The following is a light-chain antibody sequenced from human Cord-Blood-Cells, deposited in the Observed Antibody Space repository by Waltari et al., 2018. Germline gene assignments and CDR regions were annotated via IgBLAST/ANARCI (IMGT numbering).Light chain of an antibody. CDR1: QSINSW. V-gene: IGKV1-5*01. J-gene: IGKJ2*01. CDR2: DAS. CDR3: QQYNSYSYT. Sequence: DMQITQCPSTLSASVGDRVTITCRASQSINSWLAWYQQKPGKAPNLLIYDASSLESGVSSRFSGSGSGTEFTLTISSLQHDDFANYYCQQYNSYSYTFGQGTKLEIK.